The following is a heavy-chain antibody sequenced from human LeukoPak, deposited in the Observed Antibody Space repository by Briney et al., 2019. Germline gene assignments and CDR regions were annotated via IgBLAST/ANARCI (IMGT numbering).Heavy chain of an antibody. D-gene: IGHD3-10*01. CDR2: ISANDGNT. Sequence: ASVKVSCKPSGYTFTTFPINWVRQAPGQGLEWMGWISANDGNTDYPQKLQGRVTMTTDTSTSTAYMELRSLRSDDTAVYYCARESHVTREDYWGQGTLVTVSS. CDR3: ARESHVTREDY. J-gene: IGHJ4*02. CDR1: GYTFTTFP. V-gene: IGHV1-18*01.